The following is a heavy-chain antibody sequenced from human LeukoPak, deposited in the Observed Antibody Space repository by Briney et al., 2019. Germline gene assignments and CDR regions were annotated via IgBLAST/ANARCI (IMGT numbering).Heavy chain of an antibody. CDR2: INHSGST. Sequence: GSLRLSCAASGFTFSSYEMTWVRQAPGKGLEWIGEINHSGSTNYNPSLKSRVIISVDTSKNHFSLKLSSVAAADTAVYSSAGGGYGDYERYFDYWGQGTLVTVSS. V-gene: IGHV4-34*01. CDR3: AGGGYGDYERYFDY. CDR1: GFTFSSYE. J-gene: IGHJ4*02. D-gene: IGHD4-17*01.